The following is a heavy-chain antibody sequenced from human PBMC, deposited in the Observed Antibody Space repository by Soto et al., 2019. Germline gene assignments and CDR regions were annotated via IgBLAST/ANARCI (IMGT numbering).Heavy chain of an antibody. CDR1: GGLFSSYA. CDR2: IIPVFDTV. Sequence: QEQLVQSGAEVKKSGSSVKVSCKDTGGLFSSYAVSWVRQAPGQGLEWMGGIIPVFDTVYYAQKFQGRVTITADESTNTAYMELSSLRSEDTARYYCARGGSGYVWFEFWGQGTLVTVSS. J-gene: IGHJ4*02. V-gene: IGHV1-69*01. D-gene: IGHD3-22*01. CDR3: ARGGSGYVWFEF.